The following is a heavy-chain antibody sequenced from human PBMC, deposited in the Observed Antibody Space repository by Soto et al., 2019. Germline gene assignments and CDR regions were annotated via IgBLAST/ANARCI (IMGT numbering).Heavy chain of an antibody. Sequence: SETLSLTCAVSGGSISSGGYSWSWIRQPPGKGLEWIGYIYHSGSSYYNPSLKSRVTISVDRSKNQFSLKLSSVTAADTAVYYCARGPPLGFWGQGTLVTVSS. CDR2: IYHSGSS. CDR3: ARGPPLGF. CDR1: GGSISSGGYS. J-gene: IGHJ4*02. V-gene: IGHV4-30-2*01.